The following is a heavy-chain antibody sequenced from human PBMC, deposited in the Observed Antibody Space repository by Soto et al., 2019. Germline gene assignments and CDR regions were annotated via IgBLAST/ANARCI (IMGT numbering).Heavy chain of an antibody. V-gene: IGHV4-34*01. CDR2: INHSGST. J-gene: IGHJ6*03. Sequence: SETLSLTCAVYGGSFSGYYWSWIRQPPGKGLEWIGEINHSGSTNYNPSLKSRVNISEDTSKNQFSLKLSSVTAADTAVYYCARAQTLPLRFLEWLPNNYYYYYMDVWGKGTTVTVSS. CDR3: ARAQTLPLRFLEWLPNNYYYYYMDV. D-gene: IGHD3-3*01. CDR1: GGSFSGYY.